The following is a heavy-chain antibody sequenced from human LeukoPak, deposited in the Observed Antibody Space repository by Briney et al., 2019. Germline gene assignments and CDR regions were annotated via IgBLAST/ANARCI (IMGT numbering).Heavy chain of an antibody. V-gene: IGHV1-2*02. J-gene: IGHJ4*02. Sequence: ASVKVSCKASGYTFTGYYLHWVRQAPGQRLEWMGWINANHGGTNYAQQFQGRVTMTRDTSISTAYMELSRLRSDDAAVYYCARHRDFDSTGYYYPLFDYWGQGTLVTVSS. D-gene: IGHD3-22*01. CDR3: ARHRDFDSTGYYYPLFDY. CDR1: GYTFTGYY. CDR2: INANHGGT.